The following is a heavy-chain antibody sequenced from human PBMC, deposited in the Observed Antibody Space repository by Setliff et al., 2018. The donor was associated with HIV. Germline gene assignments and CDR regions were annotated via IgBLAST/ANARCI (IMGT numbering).Heavy chain of an antibody. CDR3: ARGEWVIRGDFDH. CDR2: INAGNGDT. CDR1: GYTFTDYP. V-gene: IGHV1-3*01. D-gene: IGHD3-10*01. J-gene: IGHJ4*02. Sequence: ASVKVSCKASGYTFTDYPVHWVRQAPGQRLEWMGWINAGNGDTKFSEKFQGRVTITRDTSASIAYMELSRLRSEDTGVYYCARGEWVIRGDFDHWGQGTLVTVSS.